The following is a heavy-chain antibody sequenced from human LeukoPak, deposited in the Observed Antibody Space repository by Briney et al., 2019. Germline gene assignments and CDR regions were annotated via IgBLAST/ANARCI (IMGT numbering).Heavy chain of an antibody. V-gene: IGHV1-2*04. Sequence: GAPVKVSCKASGYTFTGYYMHWVRQAPGQGLEWMGWINPNSGGTNYAQKFQGWVTMTRDTSISTAYMELSRLRSDDTAVYYCARGGSSWYPPCYYYYGMDVWGKGTTVTVSS. CDR2: INPNSGGT. D-gene: IGHD6-13*01. CDR3: ARGGSSWYPPCYYYYGMDV. J-gene: IGHJ6*04. CDR1: GYTFTGYY.